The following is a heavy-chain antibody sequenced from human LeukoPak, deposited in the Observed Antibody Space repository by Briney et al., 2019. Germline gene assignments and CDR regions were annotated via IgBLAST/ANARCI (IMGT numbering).Heavy chain of an antibody. Sequence: PGGSLRLSCAASGFTFSSYWMSWVRQAPGKGLEWVANIKQDGSEKYYVDSVKGRFTISRDNAKNSLYLQMNSLRAEDTAVYYCARVRKYQLPNYYMDVWGKGTTVTVSS. V-gene: IGHV3-7*01. CDR1: GFTFSSYW. D-gene: IGHD2-2*01. CDR3: ARVRKYQLPNYYMDV. J-gene: IGHJ6*03. CDR2: IKQDGSEK.